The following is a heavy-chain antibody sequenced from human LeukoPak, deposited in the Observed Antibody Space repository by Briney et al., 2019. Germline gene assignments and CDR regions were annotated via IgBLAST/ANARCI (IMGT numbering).Heavy chain of an antibody. J-gene: IGHJ5*02. D-gene: IGHD3-10*01. Sequence: ASVKVSCKASGYTFTGYYIHWVRQAPGQGLECMGWINPNSSGTNYAQKSQGRVTMTRDTSISTAYMELSRLRSDGTAVYYCARGGSGSYFSWLDPWGQGTLVTVSS. CDR1: GYTFTGYY. CDR2: INPNSSGT. V-gene: IGHV1-2*02. CDR3: ARGGSGSYFSWLDP.